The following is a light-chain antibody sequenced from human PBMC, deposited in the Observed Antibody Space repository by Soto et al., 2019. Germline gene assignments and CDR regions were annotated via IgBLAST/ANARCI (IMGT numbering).Light chain of an antibody. CDR2: DVS. V-gene: IGLV2-14*01. CDR3: SSYTSSSTPVV. CDR1: SSDVGGYNY. J-gene: IGLJ2*01. Sequence: QSVLTQPASVSGSPGQSITISCTGTSSDVGGYNYVSWYQQHPGKAPKLMIYDVSNRPSGVSNRFSGSKSGNTASLTISGLQAEDEVDYYCSSYTSSSTPVVFGGGTKVTVL.